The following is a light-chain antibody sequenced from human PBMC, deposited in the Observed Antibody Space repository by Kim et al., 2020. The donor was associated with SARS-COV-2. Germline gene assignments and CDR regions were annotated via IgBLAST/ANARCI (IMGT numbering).Light chain of an antibody. CDR2: GAS. CDR1: PGVSDRY. J-gene: IGKJ2*01. CDR3: QQYGSSSYT. V-gene: IGKV3-20*01. Sequence: PGERAALAGRASPGVSDRYLAWYQQKRGQAPRLLIYGASNRATGIPVRFSGSGSGTDFTLTITRLEPEDFAVYYCQQYGSSSYTFGQGTKLEI.